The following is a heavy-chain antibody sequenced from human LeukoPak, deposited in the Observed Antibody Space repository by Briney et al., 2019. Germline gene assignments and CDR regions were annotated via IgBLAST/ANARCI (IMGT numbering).Heavy chain of an antibody. D-gene: IGHD3-22*01. CDR3: ARGGGRGDYNERYYFDY. CDR1: GFSVRTTY. V-gene: IGHV3-53*01. J-gene: IGHJ4*02. Sequence: GGSLRLSCTASGFSVRTTYMSRVRQAPGKGLEWVSVLYTGGGTDHADSVKGRFTISRDNAKNSLHLQMNSLRAEDTAVYYCARGGGRGDYNERYYFDYWGQGTLVTVSS. CDR2: LYTGGGT.